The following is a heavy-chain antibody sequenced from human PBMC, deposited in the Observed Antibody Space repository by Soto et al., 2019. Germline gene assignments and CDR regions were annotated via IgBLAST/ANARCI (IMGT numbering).Heavy chain of an antibody. J-gene: IGHJ6*02. D-gene: IGHD5-18*01. CDR2: ISSRSSDI. CDR1: RFTFSSYA. CDR3: ARGRSPGIQLWLQYYYYYGMDV. Sequence: GGSLRLSCAASRFTFSSYAMTWVRQAPEKGLEWVSSISSRSSDIYYADSVKGRFTIPRDNAKNSLYLQMNSLRAEDTAVYYCARGRSPGIQLWLQYYYYYGMDVWGQGTTVTVSS. V-gene: IGHV3-21*01.